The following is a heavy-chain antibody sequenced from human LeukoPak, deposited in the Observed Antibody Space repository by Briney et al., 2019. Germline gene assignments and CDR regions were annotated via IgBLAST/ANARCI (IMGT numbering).Heavy chain of an antibody. V-gene: IGHV1-46*01. J-gene: IGHJ4*02. CDR1: GYTFTDYY. D-gene: IGHD2-15*01. Sequence: GASVKVSCKASGYTFTDYYMHWVRQAPGQGLEWMGMINPTGGSTSYAQRFQGRVTMTRDTSTRTVYMELSSLKSEDTAVYYCARPGYCSGGRCSGYVYRGQGTLVTVSS. CDR3: ARPGYCSGGRCSGYVY. CDR2: INPTGGST.